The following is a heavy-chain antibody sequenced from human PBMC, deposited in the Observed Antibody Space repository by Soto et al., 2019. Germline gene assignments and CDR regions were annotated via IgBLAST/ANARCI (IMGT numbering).Heavy chain of an antibody. J-gene: IGHJ5*02. CDR1: GGSISSGGYY. V-gene: IGHV4-31*03. CDR3: AKTAGTENWFDP. D-gene: IGHD3-10*01. Sequence: QVQLQESGPGLVKPSQTLSLTCTVSGGSISSGGYYWSWIRQHPGKGLEWIGYSSYSGSTYYNPSLKSRVTVSVETSKNQFSLKLSSVTAADTAVYYCAKTAGTENWFDPWGQGTLVTVSS. CDR2: SSYSGST.